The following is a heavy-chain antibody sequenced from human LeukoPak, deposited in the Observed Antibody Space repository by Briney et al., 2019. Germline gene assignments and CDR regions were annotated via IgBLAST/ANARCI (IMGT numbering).Heavy chain of an antibody. CDR1: GGSINSSSYC. V-gene: IGHV4-39*01. J-gene: IGHJ4*02. D-gene: IGHD4-17*01. Sequence: KPSETLSLTCTVSGGSINSSSYCWGWIRQPPGKGLEWTGSFYCSGSTYYNPSLKSRVTISVDTSKNQFSLKLSSVTAADTAVYYCARLRSPVTILYYFDSWGQGTLVTVSS. CDR3: ARLRSPVTILYYFDS. CDR2: FYCSGST.